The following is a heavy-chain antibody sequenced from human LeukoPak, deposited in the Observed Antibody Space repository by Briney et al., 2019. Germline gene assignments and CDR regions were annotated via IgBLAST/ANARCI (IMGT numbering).Heavy chain of an antibody. Sequence: ASVKVSCKASGYTFTGYFIHWVRQAPGQGLEWMGWLNPNSGGTNYAQKFQGRVTMTRDTSINTAYMELSRLRSDDTAMYYCARDGSSWYNWFDPWGQGTLVTVSP. D-gene: IGHD6-13*01. J-gene: IGHJ5*02. V-gene: IGHV1-2*02. CDR3: ARDGSSWYNWFDP. CDR2: LNPNSGGT. CDR1: GYTFTGYF.